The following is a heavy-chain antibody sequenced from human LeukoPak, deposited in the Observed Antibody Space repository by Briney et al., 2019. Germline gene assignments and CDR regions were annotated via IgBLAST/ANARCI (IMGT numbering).Heavy chain of an antibody. J-gene: IGHJ3*02. Sequence: SETLSLTCTVSGGSISSYYWSWIRQPAGKGLEWIGRIYTSGSTNYNPSLKSRVTMSVDTSKNQFSLKLSSVPAADTAVYYCARDIVVVVAQRDDAFDIWGQGTMVTVSS. D-gene: IGHD2-15*01. CDR1: GGSISSYY. CDR3: ARDIVVVVAQRDDAFDI. CDR2: IYTSGST. V-gene: IGHV4-4*07.